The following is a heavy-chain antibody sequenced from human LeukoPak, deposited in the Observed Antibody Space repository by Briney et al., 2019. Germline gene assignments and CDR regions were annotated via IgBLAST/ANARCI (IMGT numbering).Heavy chain of an antibody. V-gene: IGHV1-69*13. CDR3: AKDGGDCSSISCLYFFDS. D-gene: IGHD2-2*01. CDR2: IIPIFGTA. J-gene: IGHJ4*02. CDR1: GGTFSSYA. Sequence: EASVTVSCTASGGTFSSYAISWVRQAPGQGLEWMGGIIPIFGTANYAQKFQGRVTITADESTSTAYMELSSLRSEDTAVYYCAKDGGDCSSISCLYFFDSWGQGTLVTVSS.